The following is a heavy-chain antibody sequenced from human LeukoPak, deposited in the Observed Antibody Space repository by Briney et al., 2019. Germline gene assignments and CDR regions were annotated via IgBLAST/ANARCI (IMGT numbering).Heavy chain of an antibody. Sequence: GESLKISCKGSGYSFTSYWNSWVRQMPGKGLEWMGRIDPSDSYTNYSPSFQGHVTISADKSISTAYLQWSSLKASDTAMYYCARHPLNYGSGRSYYYGMDVWGKGTTVTVSS. D-gene: IGHD3-10*01. V-gene: IGHV5-10-1*01. CDR3: ARHPLNYGSGRSYYYGMDV. CDR1: GYSFTSYW. J-gene: IGHJ6*04. CDR2: IDPSDSYT.